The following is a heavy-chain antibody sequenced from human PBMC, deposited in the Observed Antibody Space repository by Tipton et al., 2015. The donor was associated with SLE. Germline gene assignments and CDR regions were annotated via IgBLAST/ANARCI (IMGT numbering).Heavy chain of an antibody. CDR3: ARVGPGITGRGDV. J-gene: IGHJ6*02. V-gene: IGHV4-34*01. D-gene: IGHD1-20*01. CDR2: INHSGST. CDR1: GGSFSGYY. Sequence: TLSLTCAVYGGSFSGYYWSWIRQPPGKGLEWIGEINHSGSTNYNPSLKSRVTISVDTSKNQFSLKLSSVTAADTAVYYCARVGPGITGRGDVWGQGTTVTVSS.